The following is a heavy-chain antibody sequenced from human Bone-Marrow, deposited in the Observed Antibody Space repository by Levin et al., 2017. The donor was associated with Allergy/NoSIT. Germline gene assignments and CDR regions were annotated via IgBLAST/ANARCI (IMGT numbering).Heavy chain of an antibody. CDR1: EFIVSSNY. V-gene: IGHV3-66*01. CDR2: IYSGGSA. Sequence: LSLTCAASEFIVSSNYMSWVRQAPGKGLDWVSVIYSGGSAYYAESVKGRFTISRDKSKNTLYLQMNSLRAEDTAVYYCAKGRWGYCTNGVCSALHSWGQGTLVTVSS. J-gene: IGHJ4*02. CDR3: AKGRWGYCTNGVCSALHS. D-gene: IGHD2-8*01.